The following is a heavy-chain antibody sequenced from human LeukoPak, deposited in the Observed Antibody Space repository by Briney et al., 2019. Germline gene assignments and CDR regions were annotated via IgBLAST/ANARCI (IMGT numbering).Heavy chain of an antibody. CDR2: ISSNGGST. J-gene: IGHJ4*02. Sequence: PGGSLRLSCAASGFTFSSYAMHWVRQAPGKGLEYVSAISSNGGSTYYANPVKGRFTISRDNSKNTLYLQMGSLRAEDMAVYYCARLKGHYYDDERYFDYWGQGTLVTVSS. CDR3: ARLKGHYYDDERYFDY. V-gene: IGHV3-64*01. CDR1: GFTFSSYA. D-gene: IGHD3-22*01.